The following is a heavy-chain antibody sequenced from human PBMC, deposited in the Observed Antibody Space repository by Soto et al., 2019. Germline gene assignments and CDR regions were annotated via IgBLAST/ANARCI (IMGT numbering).Heavy chain of an antibody. CDR3: ARVRGNQLLEWFGP. V-gene: IGHV4-31*03. CDR2: IYHSSTT. CDR1: GGSISSGGYY. Sequence: PSETLSLTCTVSGGSISSGGYYWSWIRQHPGKGLEWIGYIYHSSTTYYNPSLKSRVTISVDTSKNQFSLKLTSVTAADTAVYYCARVRGNQLLEWFGPWGQGTLVTVSS. J-gene: IGHJ5*02. D-gene: IGHD2-2*01.